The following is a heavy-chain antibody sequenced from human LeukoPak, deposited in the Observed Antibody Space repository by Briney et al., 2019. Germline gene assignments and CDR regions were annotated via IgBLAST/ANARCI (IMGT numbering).Heavy chain of an antibody. J-gene: IGHJ3*02. Sequence: GRSLRLSCAASGFTFSSYGMHWVRQAPGKGLEWVAVIWYDGSNKYYADSVKGRFTISRDNSKNTLYLQMNSLRAEDTAVYYCARDYRDIVVVVAATFAFDIWGQGTMVTVSS. D-gene: IGHD2-15*01. CDR2: IWYDGSNK. CDR1: GFTFSSYG. CDR3: ARDYRDIVVVVAATFAFDI. V-gene: IGHV3-33*01.